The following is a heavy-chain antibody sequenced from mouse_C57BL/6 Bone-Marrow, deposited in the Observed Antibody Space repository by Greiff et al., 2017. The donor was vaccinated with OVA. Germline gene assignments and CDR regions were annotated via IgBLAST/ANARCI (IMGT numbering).Heavy chain of an antibody. D-gene: IGHD1-1*01. CDR2: IHPNSGST. CDR1: GYTFTSYW. Sequence: QVQLKQPGAELVKPGASVKLSCKASGYTFTSYWMQWVKQRPGQGLEWIGMIHPNSGSTNYNEKFKSKATLTVDKSSSTAYMQLSSLTSEDSAVYYCARLYYYASFAYWGQGTLVTVSA. J-gene: IGHJ3*01. CDR3: ARLYYYASFAY. V-gene: IGHV1-64*01.